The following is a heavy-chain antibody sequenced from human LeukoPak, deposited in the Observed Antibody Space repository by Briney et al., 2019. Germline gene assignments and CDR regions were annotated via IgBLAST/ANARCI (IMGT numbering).Heavy chain of an antibody. D-gene: IGHD2-2*02. CDR3: ARDIVVVPAAIGAWENWFDP. CDR2: IKQDGSEK. J-gene: IGHJ5*02. V-gene: IGHV3-7*03. CDR1: GFTFSSYW. Sequence: GGSLRLSCAASGFTFSSYWMSWVRQAPGKGLEWVANIKQDGSEKYYVDSVKGRFTISRDNAKNSLYLQMNSLRAEDTAVYYCARDIVVVPAAIGAWENWFDPWGQGTLVTVSS.